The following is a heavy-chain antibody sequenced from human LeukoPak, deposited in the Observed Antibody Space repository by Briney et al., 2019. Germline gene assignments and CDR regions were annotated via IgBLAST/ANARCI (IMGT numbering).Heavy chain of an antibody. D-gene: IGHD2-2*01. CDR1: GFTFSSYA. V-gene: IGHV3-30-3*01. CDR3: ATEYCSSTSCYQPPRYYGMDV. Sequence: PGGSLRLSCVGSGFTFSSYAVHWVRQAPGKGLEWLALISFDGTNKFYADSVEGRFSISRDNSKNTLYLQMNSLRAEDTAVYYCATEYCSSTSCYQPPRYYGMDVWGQGTTVTVSS. J-gene: IGHJ6*02. CDR2: ISFDGTNK.